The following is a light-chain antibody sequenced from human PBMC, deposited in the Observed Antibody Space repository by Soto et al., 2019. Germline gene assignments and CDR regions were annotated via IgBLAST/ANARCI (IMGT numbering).Light chain of an antibody. CDR2: KAS. CDR1: QSISSW. Sequence: DIQLTQSPSTLSGSVGDRVTITCRASQSISSWLAWYQQKAGKAPKLLIYKASSLESGVPSRFSGSGSGTEFTLTISSLQPDDLATYYCQQYNNYWTFGQGTKVDIK. J-gene: IGKJ1*01. CDR3: QQYNNYWT. V-gene: IGKV1-5*03.